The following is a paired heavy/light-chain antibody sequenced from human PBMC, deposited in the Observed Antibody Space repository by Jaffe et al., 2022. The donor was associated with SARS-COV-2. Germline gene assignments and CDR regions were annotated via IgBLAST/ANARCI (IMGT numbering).Heavy chain of an antibody. CDR2: MYHSGST. Sequence: QVQLQESGPGLVKPSETLSLTCTVSGYSISSGQYWGWIRQPPGKGLEWIGSMYHSGSTYYNPSLKSRVTISIDTSRNQFSLKLSSATAADTAVYYCARGDDRIAVALFDYWGQGTLVTVSS. J-gene: IGHJ4*02. D-gene: IGHD6-19*01. V-gene: IGHV4-38-2*02. CDR1: GYSISSGQY. CDR3: ARGDDRIAVALFDY.
Light chain of an antibody. Sequence: DIVVTQSPDSLAVSLGERATINCKSSQSVLYSSNNKNYLAWYQQKPGQPPKLLIYWASTRESGVPDRFSGSGSGTDFTLTISSLQAEDVAVYYCQQYYSAPYTFGQGTKLDIK. CDR1: QSVLYSSNNKNY. CDR3: QQYYSAPYT. V-gene: IGKV4-1*01. J-gene: IGKJ2*01. CDR2: WAS.